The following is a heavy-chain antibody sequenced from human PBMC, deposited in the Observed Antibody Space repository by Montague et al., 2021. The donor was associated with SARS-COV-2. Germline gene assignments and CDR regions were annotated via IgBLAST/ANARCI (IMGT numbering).Heavy chain of an antibody. CDR3: ARERGRGVDYFDP. CDR2: INHGGTA. J-gene: IGHJ5*02. D-gene: IGHD4-11*01. V-gene: IGHV4-34*01. Sequence: SETLSLTCAVYGGPFSGYFWSWIRQTPGRGLEWIGEINHGGTADYNPSLKSRVTLSVDTSKAQFSLILTSVTAADTAVYYCARERGRGVDYFDPWGQGTLVTVSS. CDR1: GGPFSGYF.